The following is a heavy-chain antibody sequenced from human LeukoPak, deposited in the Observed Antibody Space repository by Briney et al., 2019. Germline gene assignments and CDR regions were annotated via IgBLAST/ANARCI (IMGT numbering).Heavy chain of an antibody. J-gene: IGHJ4*02. CDR3: AKVQTGTIFGVVIPPCFDY. CDR2: IKQDGSEK. V-gene: IGHV3-7*03. D-gene: IGHD3-3*01. Sequence: PGGSLRLSCAASGFTFSSYWMSWVRQAPGKGLEWVANIKQDGSEKYYVHSVKGRFTISRDNAKTTLYLQMNSPRAEDTAVYYCAKVQTGTIFGVVIPPCFDYWGQGTLVTVSS. CDR1: GFTFSSYW.